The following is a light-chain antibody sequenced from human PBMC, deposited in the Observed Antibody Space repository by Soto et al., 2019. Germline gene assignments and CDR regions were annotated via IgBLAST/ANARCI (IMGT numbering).Light chain of an antibody. CDR1: SSDVGGYNC. V-gene: IGLV2-14*01. Sequence: QSALTQPASVSGSPGQSITISCTGTSSDVGGYNCVSWYQQHPGKAPKLMIYDVSNRPSGVSNRFSGSKSGNTASLTISGPQAEDEADYYCSSYKTSSHYVFGTGTKVTAL. CDR2: DVS. CDR3: SSYKTSSHYV. J-gene: IGLJ1*01.